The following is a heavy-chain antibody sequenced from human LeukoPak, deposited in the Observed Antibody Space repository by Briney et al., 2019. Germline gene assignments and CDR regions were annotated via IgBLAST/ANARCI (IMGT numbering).Heavy chain of an antibody. CDR1: GFTFSNYW. CDR3: AKDLDHDYDDYGLDY. Sequence: PGGSLRLSCAASGFTFSNYWMHWVRQAPGKGLVWVSRIHTDGISTTYADSVKGRFTISRDNAKNTLYLQMNSLRAEDTALYYCAKDLDHDYDDYGLDYWGQGTLVTVSS. CDR2: IHTDGIST. V-gene: IGHV3-74*01. J-gene: IGHJ4*02. D-gene: IGHD4-17*01.